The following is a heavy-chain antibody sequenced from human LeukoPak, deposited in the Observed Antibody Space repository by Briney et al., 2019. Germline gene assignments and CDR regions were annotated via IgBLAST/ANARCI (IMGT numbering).Heavy chain of an antibody. J-gene: IGHJ4*02. D-gene: IGHD2-2*02. Sequence: GGSLRLSCAASGFTFSSYSMTWLRQAPGKGLEWLSYISGSSNTITYADSVKGRFTISRDNAKSSLYLQMNSLRADDTAVYYCAGYNCSSTTCYTGGFDYWGQGTLVTVSS. CDR2: ISGSSNTI. V-gene: IGHV3-48*04. CDR1: GFTFSSYS. CDR3: AGYNCSSTTCYTGGFDY.